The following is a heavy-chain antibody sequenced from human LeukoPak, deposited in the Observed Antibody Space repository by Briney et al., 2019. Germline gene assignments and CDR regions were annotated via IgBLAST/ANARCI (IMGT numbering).Heavy chain of an antibody. J-gene: IGHJ5*02. CDR2: ISSSSSYI. V-gene: IGHV3-21*01. Sequence: PGGSLRLSCAASGFTFSSYSMNWVRQAPGKGLEWVSSISSSSSYIYYADSVKGRFTISRDNAKNSLYLQMNSLRAEDTAVYYCARSFLGVVPFDPWGQGTLVTVSS. CDR1: GFTFSSYS. CDR3: ARSFLGVVPFDP. D-gene: IGHD2-15*01.